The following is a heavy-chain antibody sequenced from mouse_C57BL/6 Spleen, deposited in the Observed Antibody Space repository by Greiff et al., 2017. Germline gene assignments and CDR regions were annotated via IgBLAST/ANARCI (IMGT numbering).Heavy chain of an antibody. CDR2: IDPSDSYT. CDR3: ARYDGNYVRAMDY. J-gene: IGHJ4*01. V-gene: IGHV1-50*01. D-gene: IGHD2-3*01. Sequence: QVQLQQPGAELVKPGASVKLSCKASGYTFTSYWMQWVKQRPGQGLEWIGEIDPSDSYTNYNQKFKGKATLTVDTSSSTAYMQLSSLTSEDSAVYYCARYDGNYVRAMDYWGQGTSVTVSS. CDR1: GYTFTSYW.